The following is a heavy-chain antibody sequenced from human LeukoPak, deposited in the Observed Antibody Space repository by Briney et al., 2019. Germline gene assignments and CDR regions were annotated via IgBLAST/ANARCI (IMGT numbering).Heavy chain of an antibody. CDR3: ASASDYAEVEY. D-gene: IGHD4-17*01. CDR1: GGSISDYY. V-gene: IGHV4-59*01. CDR2: IYHSGIT. Sequence: SETLSLTCTVSGGSISDYYWSWIRQPPGKGLEWIGYIYHSGITNYNPSLKSRITISLDTSKNQFSLRLRSVTAADTAVYYCASASDYAEVEYWGQGTLVTVSS. J-gene: IGHJ4*02.